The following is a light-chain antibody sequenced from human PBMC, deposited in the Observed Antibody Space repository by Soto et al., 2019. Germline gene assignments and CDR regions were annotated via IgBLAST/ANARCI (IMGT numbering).Light chain of an antibody. Sequence: EIVLTQSPGTLSLSPGERATLSCRASQSVSSSYLAWYQQKPGQAPKLLIYGASSMPTGIPDRFSGSGSGTDFTLTISSLLPEDFAVYYCQQDGSSLFTFGPGTKVDIK. V-gene: IGKV3-20*01. CDR2: GAS. CDR3: QQDGSSLFT. J-gene: IGKJ3*01. CDR1: QSVSSSY.